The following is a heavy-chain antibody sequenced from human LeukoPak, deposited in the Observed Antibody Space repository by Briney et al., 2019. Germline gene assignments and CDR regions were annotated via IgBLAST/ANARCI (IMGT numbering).Heavy chain of an antibody. D-gene: IGHD3-22*01. V-gene: IGHV3-23*01. CDR2: ISGSGGST. J-gene: IGHJ4*02. Sequence: PGGSLRLSCAASGFTFSSYGMSWVRQAPGKGLEWVSAISGSGGSTYYADSVKGRFTISRDNSKNTLYLQMNSLRAEDTAVYYYAKDHAPYYYDSSGYYPDYWGQGTLVTVSS. CDR3: AKDHAPYYYDSSGYYPDY. CDR1: GFTFSSYG.